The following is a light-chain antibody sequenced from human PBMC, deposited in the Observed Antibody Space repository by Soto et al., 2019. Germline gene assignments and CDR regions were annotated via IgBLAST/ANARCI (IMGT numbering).Light chain of an antibody. CDR3: QQYYGLPPLT. Sequence: DIQMTQSPSSLSASIGDRGTITAHASQNITNNLSWYQQKPGRAPNLLIYHASKLAKGVTSRFSGSGSGTDFSFIITSLQREDLATYYCQQYYGLPPLTFGQGTRLGL. J-gene: IGKJ5*01. CDR1: QNITNN. CDR2: HAS. V-gene: IGKV1-33*01.